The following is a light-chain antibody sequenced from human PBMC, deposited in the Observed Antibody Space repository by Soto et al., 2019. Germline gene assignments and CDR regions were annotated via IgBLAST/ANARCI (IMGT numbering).Light chain of an antibody. Sequence: QSALTQPASVSGSPGQSITSSGTGTSSDVGRYNLFSWYQQHPGKAPKLMIYEGSKRPSGVFNRFSGSKSGNTASLTISGLQAEDEADYYCCSYAGSSLYVFGTGTKVTVL. CDR2: EGS. CDR3: CSYAGSSLYV. V-gene: IGLV2-23*01. J-gene: IGLJ1*01. CDR1: SSDVGRYNL.